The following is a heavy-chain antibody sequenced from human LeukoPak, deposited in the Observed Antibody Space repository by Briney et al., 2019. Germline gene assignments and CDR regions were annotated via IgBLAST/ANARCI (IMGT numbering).Heavy chain of an antibody. V-gene: IGHV3-33*06. D-gene: IGHD2-15*01. CDR1: GFTFSSYG. CDR2: IWYDGSKK. J-gene: IGHJ4*02. Sequence: GGSLRLSCEASGFTFSSYGMHWVRQAPGKGLEWVAVIWYDGSKKYYGDSVKGRFTISRDNSKNTLYLQMNSLRAEDTAVYYCAKALPPPDDIVVVVAATFDYWGQGTLVTVSS. CDR3: AKALPPPDDIVVVVAATFDY.